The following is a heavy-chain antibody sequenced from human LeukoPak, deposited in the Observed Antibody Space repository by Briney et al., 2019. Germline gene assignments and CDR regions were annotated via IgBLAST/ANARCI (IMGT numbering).Heavy chain of an antibody. CDR1: GFTFSDYY. CDR2: ISNSGSDT. J-gene: IGHJ4*02. CDR3: AKDQLLWFGELSEGSFDY. V-gene: IGHV3-11*01. Sequence: PGGSLRLSCTASGFTFSDYYMSWMRQAPGKGLEWISYISNSGSDTVYAASVKGRFTISRDNAKNSLYLQMNSLRAEDTAVYYCAKDQLLWFGELSEGSFDYWGQGTLVTVSS. D-gene: IGHD3-10*01.